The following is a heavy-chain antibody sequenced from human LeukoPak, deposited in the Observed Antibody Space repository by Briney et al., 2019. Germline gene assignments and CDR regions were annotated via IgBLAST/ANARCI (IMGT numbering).Heavy chain of an antibody. CDR1: GGSISCGGYY. CDR2: IYYSGST. Sequence: PSETLSLTCTVSGGSISCGGYYWSSIRQHPGKGLEWIGYIYYSGSTYYNPSLKSRVTISVDTSKNQFSLKLSSVTAVDTAVYYCARGPEDDTVSPSDSWGQGTLVTVSS. J-gene: IGHJ4*02. CDR3: ARGPEDDTVSPSDS. D-gene: IGHD4-17*01. V-gene: IGHV4-31*03.